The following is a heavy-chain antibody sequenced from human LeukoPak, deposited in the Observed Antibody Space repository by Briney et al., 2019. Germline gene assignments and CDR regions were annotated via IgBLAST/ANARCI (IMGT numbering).Heavy chain of an antibody. J-gene: IGHJ4*02. CDR2: IKQDGSEK. CDR1: GFTFTSYW. Sequence: GGSLRLSCAASGFTFTSYWMSWVRQAPGKGLEWVASIKQDGSEKYYVDSVKGRFTISRDNAKSSLYLQMNSLRAEDTAVFYCARGQTTDYWGQGTLVTVSS. CDR3: ARGQTTDY. D-gene: IGHD1-7*01. V-gene: IGHV3-7*05.